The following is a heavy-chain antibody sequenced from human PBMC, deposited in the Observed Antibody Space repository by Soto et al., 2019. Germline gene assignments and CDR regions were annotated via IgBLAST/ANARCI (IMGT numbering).Heavy chain of an antibody. CDR2: IYYSGST. D-gene: IGHD2-2*01. Sequence: QVQLQESGPGLVKPSETLSLTCTVSGGSISSYYWSWIRQPPGKGLEWIGYIYYSGSTNYNPSLKSRDPISVDTSKNQVSLKLSSVTAADTAVYYCARDRIPDDAFDIWGQGTMVTVSS. CDR1: GGSISSYY. CDR3: ARDRIPDDAFDI. J-gene: IGHJ3*02. V-gene: IGHV4-59*01.